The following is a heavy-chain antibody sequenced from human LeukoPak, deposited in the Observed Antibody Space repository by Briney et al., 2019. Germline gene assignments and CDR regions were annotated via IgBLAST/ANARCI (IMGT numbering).Heavy chain of an antibody. J-gene: IGHJ6*04. Sequence: SETLSLTCAVYGGSFSGYYWSWIRQPPGKGREWIGEINHSGSTNYNPSLKSRVTISVDTSKNRFSLKLSSVTAADTAVYYCARGLSGYNPYYYYYGMDVWGKGTTVTVSS. CDR3: ARGLSGYNPYYYYYGMDV. CDR2: INHSGST. D-gene: IGHD3-22*01. CDR1: GGSFSGYY. V-gene: IGHV4-34*01.